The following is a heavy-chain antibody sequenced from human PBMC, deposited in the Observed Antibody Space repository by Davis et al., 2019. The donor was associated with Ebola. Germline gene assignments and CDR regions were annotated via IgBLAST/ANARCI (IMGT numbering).Heavy chain of an antibody. J-gene: IGHJ4*02. Sequence: CPPSEFTFSTNTLNWARQAPGKGLEWVSSIIIISSYIYYADSVKGRFTISRDNAKNSLYLQMNSLRAEDTAVYYCARVEYSSSWYRTLDYWGQGTLVTVSS. CDR1: EFTFSTNT. D-gene: IGHD6-13*01. V-gene: IGHV3-21*01. CDR2: IIIISSYI. CDR3: ARVEYSSSWYRTLDY.